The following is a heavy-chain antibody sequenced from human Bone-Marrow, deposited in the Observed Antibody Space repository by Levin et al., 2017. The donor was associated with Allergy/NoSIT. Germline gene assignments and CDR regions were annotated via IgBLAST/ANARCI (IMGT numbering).Heavy chain of an antibody. CDR1: GFAFSSYG. CDR3: AKDLNAYNLWFVFDS. CDR2: ISYDGTEE. J-gene: IGHJ4*02. Sequence: QPGGSLRLSCAASGFAFSSYGMHWVRQAPGKGLEWVAVISYDGTEEFYVDSVKGRFSISRDNSNNTVYVQMNSLRAEDTAVYYCAKDLNAYNLWFVFDSWGLGTLVTVSS. V-gene: IGHV3-30*18. D-gene: IGHD5-24*01.